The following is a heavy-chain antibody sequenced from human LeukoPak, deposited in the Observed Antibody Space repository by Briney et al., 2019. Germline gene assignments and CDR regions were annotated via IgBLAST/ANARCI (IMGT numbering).Heavy chain of an antibody. J-gene: IGHJ3*02. D-gene: IGHD1-26*01. Sequence: AGGSLRLSCAASGFTFSSYSMKWVRQAPGKGLEWISHISNTGSTIYYADSVKGRFTISRDNARNSLYLQMNSLRAEDTAVYYCVTPLGSDTFDIWGQGTMVTVSS. V-gene: IGHV3-48*04. CDR1: GFTFSSYS. CDR3: VTPLGSDTFDI. CDR2: ISNTGSTI.